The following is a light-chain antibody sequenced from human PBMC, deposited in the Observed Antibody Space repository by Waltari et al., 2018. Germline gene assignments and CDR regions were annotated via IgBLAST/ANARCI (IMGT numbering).Light chain of an antibody. CDR2: GVN. V-gene: IGLV2-23*02. J-gene: IGLJ2*01. CDR1: SSDVGTYDL. Sequence: QSALIQPASVSGTPGQSIIISCTGPSSDVGTYDLVSWYQQHPGKVPTVLLYGVNKRPSGISDRFSGSKSGNTASLTISGLQAEDEADYYCCSYAGSPTYVLFGGGTTLTVL. CDR3: CSYAGSPTYVL.